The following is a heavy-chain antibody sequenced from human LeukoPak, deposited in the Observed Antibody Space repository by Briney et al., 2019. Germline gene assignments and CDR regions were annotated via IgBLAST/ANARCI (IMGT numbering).Heavy chain of an antibody. Sequence: GGSLRLSCAASGFTFSSYAMSWVRQAPGKGLEWVSAISGSGGSTYYADSVKGRFTISRDNSKNTLYLQMNSPRAEDTAVYYCAKPFHYDSSGYYYYFDYWGQGTLVTVSS. V-gene: IGHV3-23*01. J-gene: IGHJ4*02. CDR2: ISGSGGST. CDR3: AKPFHYDSSGYYYYFDY. D-gene: IGHD3-22*01. CDR1: GFTFSSYA.